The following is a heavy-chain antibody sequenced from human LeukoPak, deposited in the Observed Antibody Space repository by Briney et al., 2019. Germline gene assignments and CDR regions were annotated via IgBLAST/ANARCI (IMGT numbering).Heavy chain of an antibody. D-gene: IGHD3-22*01. CDR2: ISSNGGTT. J-gene: IGHJ4*02. CDR1: GLTFSNYA. CDR3: VRDRPTGIYGDSSGYYWGLLDY. V-gene: IGHV3-64D*09. Sequence: GGSLRLSCSASGLTFSNYAMHWVRQAPGKGLEYVSAISSNGGTTYYADSVTGRFTISRDTSKNTLYLQMSSLRAEDTAVYYCVRDRPTGIYGDSSGYYWGLLDYWGQGTLVTVSS.